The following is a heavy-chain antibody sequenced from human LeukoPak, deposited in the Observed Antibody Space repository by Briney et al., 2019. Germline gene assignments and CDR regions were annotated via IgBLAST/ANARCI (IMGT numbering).Heavy chain of an antibody. CDR2: IWYDGSNK. J-gene: IGHJ4*02. V-gene: IGHV3-33*01. Sequence: QAGGSLRLSCAASGFTFSSHGMHWVRQAPGKGLEWVAVIWYDGSNKYYADSVKGRFTISRDNSKNTLYLQMNSLRAEDTAVYYCARDGRDGYKDYWGQGTLVTVSS. D-gene: IGHD5-24*01. CDR3: ARDGRDGYKDY. CDR1: GFTFSSHG.